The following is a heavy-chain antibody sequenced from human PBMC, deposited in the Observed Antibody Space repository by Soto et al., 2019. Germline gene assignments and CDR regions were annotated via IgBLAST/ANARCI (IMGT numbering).Heavy chain of an antibody. CDR3: VRDSGWPILNLDS. Sequence: GGSLRLSCTASGFDFRSYGIDWVRQAPGRGLEWVAAASYDGSETYYADSAKGRFTVSKEISKNTAFLQMNALRHEDTAVYFCVRDSGWPILNLDSWGQGTLVTVSS. CDR1: GFDFRSYG. D-gene: IGHD3-10*01. V-gene: IGHV3-30*03. J-gene: IGHJ4*02. CDR2: ASYDGSET.